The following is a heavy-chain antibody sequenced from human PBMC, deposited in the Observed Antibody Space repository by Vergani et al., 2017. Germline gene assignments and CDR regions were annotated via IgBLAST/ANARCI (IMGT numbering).Heavy chain of an antibody. V-gene: IGHV3-23*03. CDR1: GFTFSSYA. CDR2: IYSGGSST. J-gene: IGHJ4*02. Sequence: EVQLLESGGGLVQPGGSLRLSCAASGFTFSSYAMSWVRQAPGKGLEWVSVIYSGGSSTYYADSVKGRFTISRDNSKNSLYLQMNSLRSEDTAVYYCASSDYGGNGFRLDYWGQGTLVTVSS. D-gene: IGHD4-23*01. CDR3: ASSDYGGNGFRLDY.